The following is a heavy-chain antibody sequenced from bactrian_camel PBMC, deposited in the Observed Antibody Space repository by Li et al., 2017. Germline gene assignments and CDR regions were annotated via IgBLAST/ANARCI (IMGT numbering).Heavy chain of an antibody. J-gene: IGHJ4*01. Sequence: HVQLVESGGGSVQSGGSLMLSCSATPYMLTTYCMGWFRQAPGKEREGVAGLDADGNINYADSVKGRFTISKDNSKNTLLLEMNNLKPEDTGMYYCAADVCPPVWWLLVGPEEYTNWARGPRSPSP. CDR1: PYMLTTYC. CDR2: LDADGNI. V-gene: IGHV3S53*01. D-gene: IGHD2*01.